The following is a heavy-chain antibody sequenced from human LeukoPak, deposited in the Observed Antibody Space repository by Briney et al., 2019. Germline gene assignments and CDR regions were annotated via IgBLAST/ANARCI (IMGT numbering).Heavy chain of an antibody. J-gene: IGHJ4*02. D-gene: IGHD4-17*01. Sequence: GESLKISCKGSGYGFATSWIGWVRQMPGKGLEWMGIIYPGDSDTRYSPSFQGQVTISVDKSISTAYLQWSSLKASDTAMYYCARPNDYGYYFDYWGQGTLVTVSS. V-gene: IGHV5-51*01. CDR2: IYPGDSDT. CDR1: GYGFATSW. CDR3: ARPNDYGYYFDY.